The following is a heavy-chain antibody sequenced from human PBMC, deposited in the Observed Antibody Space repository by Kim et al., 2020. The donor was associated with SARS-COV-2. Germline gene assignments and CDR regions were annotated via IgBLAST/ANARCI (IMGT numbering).Heavy chain of an antibody. CDR3: ARGPNYSPFDY. J-gene: IGHJ4*02. V-gene: IGHV3-48*03. CDR2: I. Sequence: IYYADSVRGRDTTTRDNDKNSLYLQMNGLGAEDTAVYYCARGPNYSPFDYWGQGTLVTVSS. D-gene: IGHD4-4*01.